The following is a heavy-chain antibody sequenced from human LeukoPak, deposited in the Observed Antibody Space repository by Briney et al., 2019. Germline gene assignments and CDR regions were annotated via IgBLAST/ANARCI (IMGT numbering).Heavy chain of an antibody. CDR1: GGSISSYY. Sequence: KPSETLSLTCTVSGGSISSYYWSWIRQPAGKGLEWIGRIYTSGSTNYNPSLKSRVTMSVDTSKNQFSLKLSSVTAADTAVYYCARLRSIAAAGRYYYDAMDVWGQGTTVTVSS. J-gene: IGHJ6*02. CDR3: ARLRSIAAAGRYYYDAMDV. CDR2: IYTSGST. V-gene: IGHV4-4*07. D-gene: IGHD6-13*01.